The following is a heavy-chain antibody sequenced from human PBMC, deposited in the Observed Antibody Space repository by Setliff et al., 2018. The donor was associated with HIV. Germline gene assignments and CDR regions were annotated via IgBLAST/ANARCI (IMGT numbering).Heavy chain of an antibody. CDR3: AKSRDYQLLHYYGVDV. CDR1: GFTFNSYA. Sequence: PGGSLRLSCAASGFTFNSYAMSWVRQAPGKGLEWVATMSGSTGDTYYADSVKGRFTISRDNSKNTLSLQMNSLGAEDTAVYYCAKSRDYQLLHYYGVDVWGQGTTVTVSS. CDR2: MSGSTGDT. J-gene: IGHJ6*02. V-gene: IGHV3-23*01. D-gene: IGHD2-2*01.